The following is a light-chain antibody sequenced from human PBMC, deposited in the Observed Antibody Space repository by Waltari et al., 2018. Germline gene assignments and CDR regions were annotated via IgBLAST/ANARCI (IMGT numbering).Light chain of an antibody. V-gene: IGLV6-57*02. Sequence: NFMLTQPHSVSESPGKTVTLSCTGSSGTIAGNYVQRYQQRPGSAPTTVIYEDNQKPSGVPVRFSGSIDSPSNSASLTISGLNTEDEADYYCQSYDSNYVIFGGGTKLTVL. CDR3: QSYDSNYVI. J-gene: IGLJ2*01. CDR1: SGTIAGNY. CDR2: EDN.